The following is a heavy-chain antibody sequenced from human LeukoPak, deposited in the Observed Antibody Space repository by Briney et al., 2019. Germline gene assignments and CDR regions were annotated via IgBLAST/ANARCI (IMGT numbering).Heavy chain of an antibody. V-gene: IGHV4-59*01. Sequence: SETLSLPCTVSGGSISSYYWSWIRQPPGKGLEWIGYIYYSGSTNYNPSLKSRVTISVDTSKNQFSLKLSSVTAADTAVYYCARAGTAMVLDYFDYWGQGTLVTVSS. CDR3: ARAGTAMVLDYFDY. D-gene: IGHD5-18*01. CDR2: IYYSGST. CDR1: GGSISSYY. J-gene: IGHJ4*02.